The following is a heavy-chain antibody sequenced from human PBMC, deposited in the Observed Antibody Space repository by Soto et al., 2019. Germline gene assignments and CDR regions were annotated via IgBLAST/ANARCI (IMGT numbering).Heavy chain of an antibody. D-gene: IGHD2-15*01. CDR2: ISTSTSYI. CDR1: GFTFSSYG. CDR3: ARLYCRGGSCYSGDAFDI. V-gene: IGHV3-21*01. J-gene: IGHJ3*02. Sequence: LRLSCAASGFTFSSYGMNWVRQAPGKGLEWVSSISTSTSYIYYADSVKGRFTISRDNAKNSVYLQMNSLRAEDTAVYYCARLYCRGGSCYSGDAFDIWGQGTMVTVSS.